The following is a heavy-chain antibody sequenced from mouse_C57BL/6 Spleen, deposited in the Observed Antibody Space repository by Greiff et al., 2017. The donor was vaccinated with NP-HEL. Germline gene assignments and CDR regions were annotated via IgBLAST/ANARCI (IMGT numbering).Heavy chain of an antibody. V-gene: IGHV2-6*03. CDR3: ASHGSSLYYFDY. Sequence: QVQLKESGPGLVAPSQSLSITCTVSGFSLTSYGVHWVRQPPGKGLEWLVVIWSDGSTTYNSALKSRLSISKDNTKSQVFLKMNSLQTDDTAMYYCASHGSSLYYFDYWGQGTTLTVSS. J-gene: IGHJ2*01. CDR2: IWSDGST. CDR1: GFSLTSYG. D-gene: IGHD1-1*01.